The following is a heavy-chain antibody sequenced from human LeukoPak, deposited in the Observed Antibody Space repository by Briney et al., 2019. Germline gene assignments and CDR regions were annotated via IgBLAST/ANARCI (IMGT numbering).Heavy chain of an antibody. CDR2: ISGSGGST. Sequence: GASLRLSCAASGFTFSSYAMSWVRQAPGKGLEWVSAISGSGGSTYYADSVKGRFTISRDNSKNTLNLQMNSLRAEDTAVYYCAKGRVVVVVAATDYWGQGTLVTVSS. CDR1: GFTFSSYA. D-gene: IGHD2-15*01. CDR3: AKGRVVVVVAATDY. V-gene: IGHV3-23*01. J-gene: IGHJ4*02.